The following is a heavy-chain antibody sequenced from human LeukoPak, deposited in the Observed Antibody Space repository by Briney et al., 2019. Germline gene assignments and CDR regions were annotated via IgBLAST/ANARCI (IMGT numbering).Heavy chain of an antibody. D-gene: IGHD1-1*01. CDR3: ARAWNGNYFDY. CDR2: IYHRGST. V-gene: IGHV4-38-2*01. J-gene: IGHJ4*02. Sequence: PSETLSLTCAFSSYFISSGYYWGWIRQPPGKGLECIGTIYHRGSTYYNPSLKSRVTISVDTSKNQFSLNLTSVTAADTAVYYWARAWNGNYFDYWGQGTLVTVSS. CDR1: SYFISSGYY.